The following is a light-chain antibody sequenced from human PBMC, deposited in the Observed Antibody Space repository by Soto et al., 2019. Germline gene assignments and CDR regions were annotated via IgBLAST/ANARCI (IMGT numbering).Light chain of an antibody. CDR3: QQSYSTPIT. V-gene: IGKV1-39*01. CDR1: QSISSY. J-gene: IGKJ5*01. CDR2: AAS. Sequence: DIQMTQSPSSLSASVGDRVTITCRASQSISSYLNWYQQKPGKAPKLLIYAASSLQSGVPSRFSGSGSGPHFTLTISSLQPEDFATYYCQQSYSTPITFGQGTRLEIK.